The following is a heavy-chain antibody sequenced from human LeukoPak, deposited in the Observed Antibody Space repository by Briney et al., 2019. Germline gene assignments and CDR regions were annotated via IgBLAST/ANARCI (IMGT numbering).Heavy chain of an antibody. CDR3: TRDSPSGSYYPADY. Sequence: GGSLRLSCTASGFTFGDYAMSWVRQAPGKGLEWVGFIRSKAYGGTTEYAASVKGRFTISRDDSKSIAYLQMNSLKTEDTAVYYCTRDSPSGSYYPADYWGQGTLVTVSS. CDR1: GFTFGDYA. D-gene: IGHD1-26*01. V-gene: IGHV3-49*04. CDR2: IRSKAYGGTT. J-gene: IGHJ4*02.